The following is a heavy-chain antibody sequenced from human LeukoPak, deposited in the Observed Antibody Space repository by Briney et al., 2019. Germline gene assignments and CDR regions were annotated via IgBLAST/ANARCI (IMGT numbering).Heavy chain of an antibody. V-gene: IGHV4-38-2*02. J-gene: IGHJ3*02. CDR3: ASSLAATVVTADDAFDI. Sequence: SETLSLTCTVSGYSISSGHYWGWIRQPPGRGLEWIGSTYQSGSTYYNPSLKSRLTISVDTSKNQFSLKLSSVTAADTAVYYCASSLAATVVTADDAFDIWGQGTMVTVSS. CDR2: TYQSGST. D-gene: IGHD4-23*01. CDR1: GYSISSGHY.